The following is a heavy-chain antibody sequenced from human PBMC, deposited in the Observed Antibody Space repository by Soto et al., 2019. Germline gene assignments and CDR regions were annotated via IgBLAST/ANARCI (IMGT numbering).Heavy chain of an antibody. CDR3: VRVVAIPGYPDN. CDR2: ISGSGGST. CDR1: GCNCIGHG. Sequence: RHSCTAAGCNCIGHGMRCIRQAPGKGLEWVSAISGSGGSTYYADSVKGRFTISRDNSKNTLYLQMSSLRSDDTAIYYCVRVVAIPGYPDNWGQGTLVTVSS. J-gene: IGHJ4*02. V-gene: IGHV3-23*01. D-gene: IGHD5-12*01.